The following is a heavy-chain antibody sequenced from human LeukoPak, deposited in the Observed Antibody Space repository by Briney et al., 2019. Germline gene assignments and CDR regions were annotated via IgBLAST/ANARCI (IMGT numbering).Heavy chain of an antibody. D-gene: IGHD6-13*01. CDR1: GGSFSGYY. Sequence: SETLSLTCAVYGGSFSGYYWSWIRQPPGKGLEWIGEIKHSGSTNYNPSLKSRVTISVDTSKNQFSLKLSSVTAADTAVYYCARGSSSWQRYNWFDPWGQGTLVTVSS. V-gene: IGHV4-34*01. CDR3: ARGSSSWQRYNWFDP. CDR2: IKHSGST. J-gene: IGHJ5*02.